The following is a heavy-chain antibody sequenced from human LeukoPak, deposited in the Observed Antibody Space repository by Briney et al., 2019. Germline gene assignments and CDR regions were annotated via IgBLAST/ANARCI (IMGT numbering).Heavy chain of an antibody. CDR3: ARDRPPTAFDY. CDR2: INPNSGGT. V-gene: IGHV1-2*02. Sequence: VSVKVSCKASEYTFTGYYMHWVRQAPGQGLEWMGWINPNSGGTNYAQKFQGRVTMTRDTSISTAYMELSRLRSDDTAVYYCARDRPPTAFDYWGQGTLVTVSS. D-gene: IGHD4-17*01. CDR1: EYTFTGYY. J-gene: IGHJ4*02.